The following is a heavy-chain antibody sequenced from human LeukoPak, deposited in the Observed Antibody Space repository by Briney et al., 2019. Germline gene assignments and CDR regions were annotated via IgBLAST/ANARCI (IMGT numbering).Heavy chain of an antibody. CDR2: ISGSGGST. Sequence: PGGSLRLSCAASGFTFSNYAMSWVRQAPGKGLEWVSVISGSGGSTYYADSVEGRFTISRDNSKNTLYLRMNSLRAEDTAVYYCARAPNNYYYYMDVWGKGTTVTVSS. CDR1: GFTFSNYA. CDR3: ARAPNNYYYYMDV. J-gene: IGHJ6*03. V-gene: IGHV3-23*01.